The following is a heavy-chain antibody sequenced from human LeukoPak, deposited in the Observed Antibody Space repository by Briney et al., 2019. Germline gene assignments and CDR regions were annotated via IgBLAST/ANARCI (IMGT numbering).Heavy chain of an antibody. Sequence: SETLSLTCAVYGGSFSGYYWSWIRQPPGKGLEWIGEINHSGSTNYNPSLKSRVTISVDTSKNQFSLKLSPVTAADTAVYYCARERLVGATCYFDQWGQGTLVTVSS. CDR2: INHSGST. J-gene: IGHJ4*02. CDR3: ARERLVGATCYFDQ. D-gene: IGHD1-26*01. V-gene: IGHV4-34*01. CDR1: GGSFSGYY.